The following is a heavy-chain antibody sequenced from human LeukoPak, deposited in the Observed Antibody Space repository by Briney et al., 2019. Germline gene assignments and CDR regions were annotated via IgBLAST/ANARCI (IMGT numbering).Heavy chain of an antibody. CDR1: GFTFSSFA. CDR3: TKDPNGDYIGAFDP. V-gene: IGHV3-23*01. Sequence: GGSLRLSCAASGFTFSSFAMTWVRQAPGKGLEWVSSITGSHGRTYTTDSVRGRFTISRDNSQNTLYLQMNSLRAEDTAVYYCTKDPNGDYIGAFDPWGQGTLVTVSS. J-gene: IGHJ5*02. D-gene: IGHD4-17*01. CDR2: ITGSHGRT.